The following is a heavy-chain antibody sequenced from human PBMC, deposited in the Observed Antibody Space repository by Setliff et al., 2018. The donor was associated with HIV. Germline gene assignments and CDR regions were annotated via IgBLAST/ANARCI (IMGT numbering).Heavy chain of an antibody. D-gene: IGHD5-18*01. J-gene: IGHJ4*02. CDR1: GYSFRNYG. V-gene: IGHV1-18*01. CDR3: ARTLPQYTNLFDY. CDR2: ISGHNGRT. Sequence: GASVKVSCKASGYSFRNYGISWVRQAPGQGLEWMGWISGHNGRTNFAQKFQDRVTMTTDTPTSTIFMELRSLRSDDTAVYYCARTLPQYTNLFDYWGQGTLVTVSS.